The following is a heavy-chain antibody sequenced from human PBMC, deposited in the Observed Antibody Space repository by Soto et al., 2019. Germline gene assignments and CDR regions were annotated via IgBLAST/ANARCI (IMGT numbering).Heavy chain of an antibody. V-gene: IGHV5-51*01. CDR3: SRGLVWFGENLYGMDV. CDR1: GYSFTSYW. D-gene: IGHD3-10*01. J-gene: IGHJ6*02. CDR2: IYPGDSDT. Sequence: GESLKSSCTGSGYSFTSYWIGWVRQMPGKGLEWMGIIYPGDSDTRYSPSFQGQVTISADKSISTAYLQWSSLRAEDTAVDYCSRGLVWFGENLYGMDVWGQGPTVTVSS.